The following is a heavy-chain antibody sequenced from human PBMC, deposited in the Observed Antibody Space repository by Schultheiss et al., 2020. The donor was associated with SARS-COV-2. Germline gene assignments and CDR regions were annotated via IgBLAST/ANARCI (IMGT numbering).Heavy chain of an antibody. CDR3: ARGRSFGVVMDFDY. D-gene: IGHD3-3*01. Sequence: RVTITSDRSVSTAYMELSSLRSEDTAVYYCARGRSFGVVMDFDYWGQGTLVTVSS. J-gene: IGHJ4*02. V-gene: IGHV1-3*01.